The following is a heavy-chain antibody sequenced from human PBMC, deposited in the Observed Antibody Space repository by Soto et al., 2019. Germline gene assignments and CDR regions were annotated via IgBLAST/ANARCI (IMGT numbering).Heavy chain of an antibody. V-gene: IGHV3-30*04. CDR2: ISYDGTYK. D-gene: IGHD2-15*01. Sequence: QVQLVESGGGVVQPGRSPRLSCAASGFTFSAYAMHWVRQAPGKGLEWVAFISYDGTYKYYADSVKGRFTISRDNSKNTLFLQMDSLRAEDTAVYYCARDPRLGMEVVVSFDYWGQGTLVSVSS. J-gene: IGHJ4*02. CDR3: ARDPRLGMEVVVSFDY. CDR1: GFTFSAYA.